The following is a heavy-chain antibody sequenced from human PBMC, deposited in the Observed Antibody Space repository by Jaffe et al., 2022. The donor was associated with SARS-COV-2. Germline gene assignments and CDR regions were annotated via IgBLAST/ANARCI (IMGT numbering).Heavy chain of an antibody. D-gene: IGHD6-13*01. CDR3: AKYSSWYGVSAAGPQYYFDY. CDR2: ISGSGGST. V-gene: IGHV3-23*01. Sequence: EVQLLESGGGLVQPGGSLRLSCAASGFTFSSYAMSWVRQAPGKGLEWVSAISGSGGSTYYADSVKGRFTISRDNSKNTLYLQMNSLRAEDTAVYYCAKYSSWYGVSAAGPQYYFDYWGQGTLVTVSS. J-gene: IGHJ4*02. CDR1: GFTFSSYA.